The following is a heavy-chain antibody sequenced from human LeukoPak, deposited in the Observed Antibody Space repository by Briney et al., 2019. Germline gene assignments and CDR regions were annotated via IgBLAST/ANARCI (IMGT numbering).Heavy chain of an antibody. CDR1: GFTFSSYG. CDR3: ARGVGYYDSSGTIDY. Sequence: GGSLRLSCAASGFTFSSYGMHWVRQAPGKGLEWVAVISYDGSNKYYADSVMGRFTISRDNSKNTLYLQMNSLRAEDTAVYYCARGVGYYDSSGTIDYWGQGTLVTVSS. J-gene: IGHJ4*02. D-gene: IGHD3-22*01. CDR2: ISYDGSNK. V-gene: IGHV3-30*03.